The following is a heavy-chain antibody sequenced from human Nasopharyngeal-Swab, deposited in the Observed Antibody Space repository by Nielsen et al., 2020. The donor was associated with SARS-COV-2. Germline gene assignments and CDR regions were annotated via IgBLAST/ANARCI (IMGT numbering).Heavy chain of an antibody. D-gene: IGHD3-10*02. J-gene: IGHJ3*02. V-gene: IGHV3-23*01. CDR1: GFTFSSYA. Sequence: GGSLRLSCAASGFTFSSYAMSWVRQAPGKGLEWVSAISGSGGYTYYADSVKGRFTISRDNSKHTVYLQMNSLRAEDTAVFYCAPSVRGIRMYAFDIWGQGTMVTVSS. CDR3: APSVRGIRMYAFDI. CDR2: ISGSGGYT.